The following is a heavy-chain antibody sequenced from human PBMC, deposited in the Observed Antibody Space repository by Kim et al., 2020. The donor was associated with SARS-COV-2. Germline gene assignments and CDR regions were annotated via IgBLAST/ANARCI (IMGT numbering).Heavy chain of an antibody. J-gene: IGHJ3*02. Sequence: GGSLRLSCAASGFTFSSYSMNWVRQAPGKGLEWVSSISSSSSYIYYADSVKVRFTISRDNAKNSLYLQMNSLRAEDTAVYYCARGSRKVAPPWKNAFDIWGQGTLVTVSS. D-gene: IGHD5-12*01. CDR1: GFTFSSYS. V-gene: IGHV3-21*01. CDR3: ARGSRKVAPPWKNAFDI. CDR2: ISSSSSYI.